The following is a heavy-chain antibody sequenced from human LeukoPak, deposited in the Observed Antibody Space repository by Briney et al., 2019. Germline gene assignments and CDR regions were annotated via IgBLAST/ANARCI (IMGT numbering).Heavy chain of an antibody. D-gene: IGHD3/OR15-3a*01. V-gene: IGHV3-23*01. CDR3: ATTRGLWWFDP. CDR2: ISGSGGRT. CDR1: GFTFSSYA. J-gene: IGHJ5*02. Sequence: GGSLRLSCAASGFTFSSYAMSWVRQAPGKGLEWVSSISGSGGRTYHADSVKGRFTISRDNSKKSLYLQMKSLRAEDTAVYYCATTRGLWWFDPWGQGTLVTVSS.